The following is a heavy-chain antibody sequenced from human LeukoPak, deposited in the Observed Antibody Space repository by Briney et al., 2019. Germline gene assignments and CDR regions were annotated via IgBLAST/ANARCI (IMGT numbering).Heavy chain of an antibody. Sequence: PSETLSLTCTVSGGSISSGSYYWSWIRQHPGKGLEWIGYIYYSGSTYYNPPLKSRVTISVDTSKNQFSLKLSSVTAADTAVYYCARAPKAYYYYMDVWGKGTTVTVSS. CDR1: GGSISSGSYY. CDR3: ARAPKAYYYYMDV. CDR2: IYYSGST. V-gene: IGHV4-31*03. J-gene: IGHJ6*03.